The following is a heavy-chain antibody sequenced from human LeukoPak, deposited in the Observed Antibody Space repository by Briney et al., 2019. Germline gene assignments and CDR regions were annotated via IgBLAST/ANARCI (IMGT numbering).Heavy chain of an antibody. CDR1: GGSISSYY. CDR3: ARLTSRIADYYDSSGYYV. Sequence: SETLSLTCTVSGGSISSYYWSWIRQPPGKGLEWIGYIYYSGSTNYNPSLKSRVTISVDTSKNQFSLKLSSVTAADTAVYYCARLTSRIADYYDSSGYYVWGQATLVTVSS. D-gene: IGHD3-22*01. V-gene: IGHV4-59*08. CDR2: IYYSGST. J-gene: IGHJ4*02.